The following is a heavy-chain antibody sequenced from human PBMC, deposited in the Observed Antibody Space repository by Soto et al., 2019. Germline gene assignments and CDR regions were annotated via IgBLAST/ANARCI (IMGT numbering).Heavy chain of an antibody. CDR3: ARDTITMVRGVIITHYYYYYGMDV. D-gene: IGHD3-10*01. CDR2: IWYDGSNK. V-gene: IGHV3-33*01. CDR1: GFTFSSYG. J-gene: IGHJ6*02. Sequence: GGSLRLSCAASGFTFSSYGMHWVRQAPGKGLEWVAVIWYDGSNKYYADSVKGRFTISRDNSKNTLYLQMNSLRAEDTAVYYCARDTITMVRGVIITHYYYYYGMDVWGQGTTVTVSS.